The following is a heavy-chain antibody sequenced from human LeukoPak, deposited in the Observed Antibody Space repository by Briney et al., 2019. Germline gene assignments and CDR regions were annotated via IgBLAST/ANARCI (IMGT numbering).Heavy chain of an antibody. Sequence: PSETLSLTCAVYGGSFSGYYWSWIRQPPGKGLEWIGEINHSGSTNYNPSLKSRVTISVDTSKNQFSLKLSSVTAADTAVYYCARGGRSGSTYWGQGTLVTASS. CDR1: GGSFSGYY. V-gene: IGHV4-34*01. CDR3: ARGGRSGSTY. J-gene: IGHJ4*02. D-gene: IGHD3-3*01. CDR2: INHSGST.